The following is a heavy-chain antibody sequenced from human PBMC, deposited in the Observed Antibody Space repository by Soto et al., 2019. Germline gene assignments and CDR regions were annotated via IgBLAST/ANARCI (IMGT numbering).Heavy chain of an antibody. CDR1: GFTFSSYA. CDR3: ARDLDSSGWYSFDY. V-gene: IGHV3-30-3*01. D-gene: IGHD6-19*01. J-gene: IGHJ4*01. CDR2: ISYDGSNK. Sequence: QVQLVESGGGVVQPGRSLRLSCAASGFTFSSYAMHWVRQAPGKGLEWVAVISYDGSNKYYADSVKGRFTISRDNSKNTLYLQMNSLRAEDTAVYYCARDLDSSGWYSFDYWGHGTLVTVSS.